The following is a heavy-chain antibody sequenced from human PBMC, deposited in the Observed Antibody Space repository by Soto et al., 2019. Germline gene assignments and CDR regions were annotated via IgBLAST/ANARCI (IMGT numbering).Heavy chain of an antibody. CDR2: TYYRSKWYN. V-gene: IGHV6-1*01. CDR3: ARDTYCYDSSGYYITSRYYFDY. Sequence: QTLSLTCAISGDSVSSNSAAWNWIRQSPSRGLEWLGRTYYRSKWYNDYAVSVKSRITINPDTPKNQFSLQLNSVTPEDTAVYYCARDTYCYDSSGYYITSRYYFDYWGQGTLVTVSS. D-gene: IGHD3-22*01. CDR1: GDSVSSNSAA. J-gene: IGHJ4*02.